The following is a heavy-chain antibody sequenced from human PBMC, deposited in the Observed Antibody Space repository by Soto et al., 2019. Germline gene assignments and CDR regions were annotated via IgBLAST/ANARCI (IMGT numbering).Heavy chain of an antibody. V-gene: IGHV1-3*01. CDR2: INAGNGNT. J-gene: IGHJ6*02. Sequence: AAVKCSFKASVYTFTSYAMHWLRQAPLQMLDCIVWINAGNGNTKYSQKFQGRVTITRDTSASTAYMELSSRRSEDTAVYYCAIYKLRTEIVVVPDEPSYYYYYVMDVWGQGTTVTVSS. CDR1: VYTFTSYA. CDR3: AIYKLRTEIVVVPDEPSYYYYYVMDV. D-gene: IGHD2-2*01.